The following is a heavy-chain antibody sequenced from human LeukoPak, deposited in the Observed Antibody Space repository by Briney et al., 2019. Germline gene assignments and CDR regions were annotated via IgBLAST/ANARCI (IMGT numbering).Heavy chain of an antibody. CDR1: GYTFSSYF. J-gene: IGHJ4*02. Sequence: GESLMVSCKGSGYTFSSYFITWVRQMPGRGLEWMVRIDPADSYTKDSPSFQGHVTISADKSINTAYLQWSSLKASDTAMYYCARRQGCSSTSCPPDSWGQGTLVTVSS. V-gene: IGHV5-10-1*01. D-gene: IGHD2-2*01. CDR3: ARRQGCSSTSCPPDS. CDR2: IDPADSYT.